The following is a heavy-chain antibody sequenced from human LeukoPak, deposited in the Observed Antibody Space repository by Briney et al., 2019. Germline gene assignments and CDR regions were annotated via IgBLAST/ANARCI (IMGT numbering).Heavy chain of an antibody. D-gene: IGHD2-2*01. CDR2: IYTSGST. V-gene: IGHV4-4*07. J-gene: IGHJ3*02. CDR1: GGSISSYY. CDR3: ARGRPGYCSSTSCYRGVFDI. Sequence: SETLSLTCIVSGGSISSYYWSWIRQPAGKGLEWIGRIYTSGSTNYNPSLKSRVTMSVDTSKNQFSLKLSSVTAADTAVYYCARGRPGYCSSTSCYRGVFDIWGQGTMVTVSS.